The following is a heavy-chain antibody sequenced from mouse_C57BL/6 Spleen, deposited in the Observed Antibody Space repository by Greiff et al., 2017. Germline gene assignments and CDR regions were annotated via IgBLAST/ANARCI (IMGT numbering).Heavy chain of an antibody. CDR2: ISSGSSTI. D-gene: IGHD2-4*01. CDR3: ARLGDYDEDYAMDY. CDR1: GFTFSDYG. J-gene: IGHJ4*01. V-gene: IGHV5-17*01. Sequence: EVKLVESGGGLVKPGGSLKLSCAASGFTFSDYGMHWVRQAPEKGLEWVAYISSGSSTIYYADTVKGRFTISRDNAKNTLFLQMTSLRSEDTAMYYCARLGDYDEDYAMDYWGQGTSVTVSS.